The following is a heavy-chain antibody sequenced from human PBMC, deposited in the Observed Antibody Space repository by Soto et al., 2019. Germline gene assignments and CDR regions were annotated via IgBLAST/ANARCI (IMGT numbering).Heavy chain of an antibody. V-gene: IGHV3-73*01. Sequence: LRLSCAASGFTFSGSAMHWVRQASGKGLEWVGRIRSKANSYATAYAASVKGRFTISRDDSKNTAYLQMNSLKTEDTAVYYCLPYYGFWSGSLNWFDPWGQGTLVTVSS. D-gene: IGHD3-3*01. CDR3: LPYYGFWSGSLNWFDP. J-gene: IGHJ5*02. CDR2: IRSKANSYAT. CDR1: GFTFSGSA.